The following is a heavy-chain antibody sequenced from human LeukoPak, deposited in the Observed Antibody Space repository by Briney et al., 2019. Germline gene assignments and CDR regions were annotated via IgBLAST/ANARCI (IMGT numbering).Heavy chain of an antibody. V-gene: IGHV1-2*02. CDR3: ARAEVRYWNQGGKNWFDP. D-gene: IGHD1-1*01. Sequence: ASVKVSCKASGYTFTDYYMHWVRQTPGQGLEWMGWINPNSGDTNYAQKFQGRVTMTRATSISTAYMELSRLRSDDTAVYYCARAEVRYWNQGGKNWFDPWGQGTLVTVSS. CDR1: GYTFTDYY. J-gene: IGHJ5*02. CDR2: INPNSGDT.